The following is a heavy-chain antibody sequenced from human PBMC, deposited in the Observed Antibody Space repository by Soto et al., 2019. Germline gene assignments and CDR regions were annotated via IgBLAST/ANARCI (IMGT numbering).Heavy chain of an antibody. J-gene: IGHJ4*02. CDR2: IYSGGST. Sequence: EVQLVESGGGLVQPGGSLRLSCAASGFTVSSNYMSWVRQAPGKGLEWVSVIYSGGSTYYADSVKGRFTISRHNSKNTLYRQMNSLRAEDTAVYYCARVHYYDSSGYISYSFDYWGQGTLVTVSS. D-gene: IGHD3-22*01. V-gene: IGHV3-53*04. CDR1: GFTVSSNY. CDR3: ARVHYYDSSGYISYSFDY.